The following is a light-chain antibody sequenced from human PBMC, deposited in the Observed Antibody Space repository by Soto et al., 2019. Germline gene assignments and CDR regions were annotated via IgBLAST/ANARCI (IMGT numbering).Light chain of an antibody. CDR1: QSISSW. CDR2: KAS. CDR3: QQYNGYRWT. Sequence: EIQITQSPSLVSPSVGDRATITCSASQSISSWLAWYQQKPVKAPKILIYKASSLESGVPSRFSGSGSGTEFTLTISSLQPDDFATYYCQQYNGYRWTFGQGTKVDIK. V-gene: IGKV1-5*03. J-gene: IGKJ1*01.